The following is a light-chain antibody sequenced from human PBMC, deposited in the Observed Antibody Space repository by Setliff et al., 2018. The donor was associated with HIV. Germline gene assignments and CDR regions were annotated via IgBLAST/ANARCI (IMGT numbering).Light chain of an antibody. Sequence: QSVLTQPASVSGSPGQSITISCTGTSSDVGGYNYVSWYQHHPGKAPKLMIYDVNKRPSGVSNRFSGSKSGNTASLTISGLQAEDEADYYCSSYTTISTFVFGIGTKVTVL. V-gene: IGLV2-14*03. J-gene: IGLJ1*01. CDR3: SSYTTISTFV. CDR2: DVN. CDR1: SSDVGGYNY.